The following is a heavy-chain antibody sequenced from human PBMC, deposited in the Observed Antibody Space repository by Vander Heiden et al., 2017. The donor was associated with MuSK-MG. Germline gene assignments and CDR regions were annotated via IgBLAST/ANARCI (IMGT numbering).Heavy chain of an antibody. Sequence: EVQLVESGGGLVQPGGSLRLSCAASGFTFSSYWMSWVRQAPGKGLEWVANIKQDGSETYYVDSVKGRFTISRDNARNSLYLEMNSLRAEDTAVYYCARERDSSSQGAFDYWGQGTLVTVSS. CDR1: GFTFSSYW. J-gene: IGHJ4*02. V-gene: IGHV3-7*01. CDR2: IKQDGSET. CDR3: ARERDSSSQGAFDY. D-gene: IGHD6-6*01.